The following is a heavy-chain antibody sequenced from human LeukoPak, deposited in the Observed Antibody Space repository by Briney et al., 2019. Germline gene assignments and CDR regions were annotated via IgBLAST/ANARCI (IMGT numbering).Heavy chain of an antibody. CDR1: GGSISSYY. J-gene: IGHJ4*02. V-gene: IGHV4-4*09. D-gene: IGHD6-13*01. Sequence: SETLSLTRTVSGGSISSYYWSWIRQLPGKGLEWIGYIYTSGSTNYNPSLKSRVTISVDTSKNQFSLKLSSVTAADTAVYYCASEAAAGRFDYWGQGTLVTVSS. CDR3: ASEAAAGRFDY. CDR2: IYTSGST.